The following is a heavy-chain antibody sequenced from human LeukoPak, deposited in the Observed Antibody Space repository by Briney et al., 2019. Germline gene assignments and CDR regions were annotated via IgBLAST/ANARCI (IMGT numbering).Heavy chain of an antibody. V-gene: IGHV3-30*18. J-gene: IGHJ6*02. CDR2: ISYDGSNK. CDR1: GFTFSIYG. Sequence: GGSLRLSCAASGFTFSIYGMHWVRQAPGKGLEWVAVISYDGSNKYYADSVKGRFTISRDNSKNTLYLQMNSLRAEDTAVYYCAKNLKTYYYYYGMDVWGQGTTVTVSS. CDR3: AKNLKTYYYYYGMDV.